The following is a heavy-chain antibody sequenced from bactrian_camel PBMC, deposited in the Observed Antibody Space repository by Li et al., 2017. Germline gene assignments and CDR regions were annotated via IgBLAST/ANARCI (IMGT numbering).Heavy chain of an antibody. J-gene: IGHJ4*01. Sequence: QVQLVESGGGSVQAGGSLRLSCVASLYTSTKYCLGWFRQAPGKEREGVAYIYTGDRSTGYADDVKGRFTFSRDNAKNTFYLQMNSMKPADTAMYYCAAGDRWQFGFWFTQGRYNYWGQGTRVTVSS. CDR3: AAGDRWQFGFWFTQGRYNY. CDR1: LYTSTKYC. V-gene: IGHV3S63*01. D-gene: IGHD3*01. CDR2: IYTGDRST.